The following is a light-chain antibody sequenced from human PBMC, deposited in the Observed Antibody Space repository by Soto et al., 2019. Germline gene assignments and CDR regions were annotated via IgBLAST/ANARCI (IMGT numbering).Light chain of an antibody. V-gene: IGKV1-5*01. J-gene: IGKJ1*01. CDR1: QSLSSW. Sequence: DIQMTQSPSTLSASVGDRVTITCRASQSLSSWLAWYQQKPGKAPNLLIYDASSLESGVPSRFSGSGSGTEFTLTISSLQPDDFATYYCKQYNTYVWTFGQGTKVEIK. CDR2: DAS. CDR3: KQYNTYVWT.